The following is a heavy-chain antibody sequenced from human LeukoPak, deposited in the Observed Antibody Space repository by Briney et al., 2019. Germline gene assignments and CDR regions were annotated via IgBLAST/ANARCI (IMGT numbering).Heavy chain of an antibody. CDR1: GFTFDDYD. Sequence: PGGSLRLSCAASGFTFDDYDMSWVRQAPGKGLEWVSGINWNGISTVYADSVKGRFTISRDNAKNSLYLQMNSLRAEDTALYYCARNEAVLDYWGQGTLVTVSS. V-gene: IGHV3-20*04. CDR3: ARNEAVLDY. CDR2: INWNGIST. D-gene: IGHD4-17*01. J-gene: IGHJ4*02.